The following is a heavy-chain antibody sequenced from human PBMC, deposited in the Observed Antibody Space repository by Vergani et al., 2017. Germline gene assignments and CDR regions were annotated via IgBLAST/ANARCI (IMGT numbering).Heavy chain of an antibody. D-gene: IGHD5-12*01. CDR2: ISYDGSNK. CDR3: AKTAYSGYDYYYYYYMDV. Sequence: QVQLVESGGGVVQPGRSLRLSCAASGFTFSSYGMHWVRQAPGKGLEWVVVISYDGSNKYYADSVKGRFTISRDNSKNTLYLQMNSLRAEDTAVYYCAKTAYSGYDYYYYYYMDVWGKGTTVTVSS. J-gene: IGHJ6*03. V-gene: IGHV3-30*18. CDR1: GFTFSSYG.